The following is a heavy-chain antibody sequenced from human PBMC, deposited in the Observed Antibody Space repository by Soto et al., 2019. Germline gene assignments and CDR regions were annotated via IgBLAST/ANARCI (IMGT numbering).Heavy chain of an antibody. D-gene: IGHD3-22*01. J-gene: IGHJ4*02. CDR3: ARDYDSSGYPRYYFDY. V-gene: IGHV3-33*01. CDR1: GFTFSSYG. Sequence: QVQLVEWGGGVVQPGRSLRLSCAASGFTFSSYGMHLVRQAPGKGLEWVAVIWHDGSKKYYADSVKGRFTSSRDISKNTLYLQMNSLRAEDTAVYYCARDYDSSGYPRYYFDYWGQGTLVTVSS. CDR2: IWHDGSKK.